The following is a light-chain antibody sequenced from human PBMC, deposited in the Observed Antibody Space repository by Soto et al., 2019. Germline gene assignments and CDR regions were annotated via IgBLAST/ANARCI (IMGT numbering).Light chain of an antibody. CDR2: RNI. CDR1: NSNIGRNY. CDR3: AAWDDSLSGQV. V-gene: IGLV1-47*01. J-gene: IGLJ2*01. Sequence: QSVLTQPPSASGTPGQRVTISCSGSNSNIGRNYVYWYQQLPGTAPKLLIFRNIKRPSGVPDRFSGSKSGTSASLAISGLRSEDEADYYCAAWDDSLSGQVFGGGTKLTVL.